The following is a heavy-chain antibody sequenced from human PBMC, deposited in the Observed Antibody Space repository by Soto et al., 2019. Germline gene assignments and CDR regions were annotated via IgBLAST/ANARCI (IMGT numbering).Heavy chain of an antibody. D-gene: IGHD2-2*02. J-gene: IGHJ6*02. CDR1: GFTFSSYG. Sequence: QVQLVESGGGVVQPGRSLRLSCAASGFTFSSYGMHWVRQAPGKGLEWVAVIWYDGSNKYYADSVKGRFTISRDNSTNTLYRQMNSLRAEDTAVYYCAREVVPSAIPYYYGMDVWCQGTTVTVSS. CDR3: AREVVPSAIPYYYGMDV. V-gene: IGHV3-33*01. CDR2: IWYDGSNK.